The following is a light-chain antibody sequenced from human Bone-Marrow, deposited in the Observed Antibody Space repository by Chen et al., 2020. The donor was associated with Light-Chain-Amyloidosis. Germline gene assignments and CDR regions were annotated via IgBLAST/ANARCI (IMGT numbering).Light chain of an antibody. J-gene: IGLJ1*01. CDR3: SSYTITNTLV. V-gene: IGLV2-14*01. CDR2: EVT. Sequence: QSALTQPASVSGCPGQSITISCTGTSSDVGGYNQVSWYQQHPDKAPKLMIYEVTNRPSWVPDRFSGSKSDNTASLTISGLQTQDEADYFCSSYTITNTLVFGSGTRVTVL. CDR1: SSDVGGYNQ.